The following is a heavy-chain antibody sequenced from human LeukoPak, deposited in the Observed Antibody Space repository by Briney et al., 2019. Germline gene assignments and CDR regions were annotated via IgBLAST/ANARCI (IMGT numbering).Heavy chain of an antibody. D-gene: IGHD4-23*01. CDR2: IWYDGSNK. CDR3: ARDLTPYGISTFDY. CDR1: GFTFSSYG. J-gene: IGHJ4*02. V-gene: IGHV3-33*01. Sequence: PGGSLRLSCAASGFTFSSYGMHWVRQGPGKGLEWVAVIWYDGSNKYYADSAKGRFTISRDNSKDTLYLQMNSLRAEDTAVYYCARDLTPYGISTFDYWGQGALVTVSS.